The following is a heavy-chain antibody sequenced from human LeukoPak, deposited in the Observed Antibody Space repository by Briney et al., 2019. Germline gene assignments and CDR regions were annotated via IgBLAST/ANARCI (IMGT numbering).Heavy chain of an antibody. J-gene: IGHJ6*03. CDR3: ARAPVTTGPYYYYMDV. Sequence: GASVKVSCKASGYTFTSYDINWVRRATGQGLEWMGWMNPNSGNTGYAQKFQGRVTITRSTSISTAYMELSSLRSEDTAVYYCARAPVTTGPYYYYMDVWGKGTAVTVSS. CDR2: MNPNSGNT. V-gene: IGHV1-8*03. CDR1: GYTFTSYD. D-gene: IGHD4-17*01.